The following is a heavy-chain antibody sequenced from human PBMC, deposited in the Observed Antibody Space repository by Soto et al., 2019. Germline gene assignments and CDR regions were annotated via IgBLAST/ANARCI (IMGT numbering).Heavy chain of an antibody. J-gene: IGHJ4*02. CDR1: GGSFSGYY. CDR2: INHSGST. CDR3: ARGGIRREVDY. Sequence: SETLSLTCAVYGGSFSGYYWSWIRQPPGKGLEWIGEINHSGSTNYNPSLKSRVTISVDTSKNQFSLKLSSVTAADTAVYYCARGGIRREVDYWGQGTLVTVSS. V-gene: IGHV4-34*01. D-gene: IGHD1-20*01.